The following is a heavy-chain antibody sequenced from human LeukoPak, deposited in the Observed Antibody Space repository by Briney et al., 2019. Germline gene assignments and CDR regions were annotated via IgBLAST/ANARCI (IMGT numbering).Heavy chain of an antibody. CDR2: ISSSGSTI. J-gene: IGHJ6*04. Sequence: GGSLRRSGAASGFTFSSYEMNWVRQAPGKGLEWVSYISSSGSTIYYADSVKGRFTISRDNAKNSLYLQMNSLRAEDTAVYYCAELGITMIGGVWGKGTTVTISS. CDR3: AELGITMIGGV. CDR1: GFTFSSYE. V-gene: IGHV3-48*03. D-gene: IGHD3-10*02.